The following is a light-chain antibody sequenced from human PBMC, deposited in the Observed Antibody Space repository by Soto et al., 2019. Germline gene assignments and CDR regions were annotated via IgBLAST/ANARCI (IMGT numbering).Light chain of an antibody. J-gene: IGLJ1*01. CDR2: DVS. V-gene: IGLV2-14*03. CDR3: SSYTSSSTLYV. Sequence: QSALTQPASVSGSPGQSITISCTGTSSDVGGYNYVCWYQHHPGKAPKLMIYDVSNRPSGVSNRFSGSKSGNTASLTISGLQAEDEADYYCSSYTSSSTLYVFGTGTKVTVL. CDR1: SSDVGGYNY.